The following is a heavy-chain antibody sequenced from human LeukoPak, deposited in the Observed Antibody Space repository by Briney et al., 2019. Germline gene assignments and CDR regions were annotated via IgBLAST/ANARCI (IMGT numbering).Heavy chain of an antibody. Sequence: GGSLRLSCAASRFTFSSYGMTWVRQAPGKGLEWVSTISGSGGSTFYADSVKGRFTVSRDNSKNTLFLQMNSLRAEDTAVYYCAKDWQVSFWGQGTLVTVSS. CDR3: AKDWQVSF. J-gene: IGHJ4*02. CDR2: ISGSGGST. CDR1: RFTFSSYG. V-gene: IGHV3-23*01.